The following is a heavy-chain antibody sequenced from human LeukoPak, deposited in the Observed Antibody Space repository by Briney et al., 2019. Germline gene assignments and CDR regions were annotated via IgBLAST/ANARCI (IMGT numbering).Heavy chain of an antibody. V-gene: IGHV4-59*08. CDR3: ARHSTVVTSHFYY. CDR2: IYYSGST. D-gene: IGHD4-23*01. J-gene: IGHJ4*02. Sequence: PSETLSLTCTVSGGSISSYNWSWIRQPPGKGLEWIGYIYYSGSTNYNPSLKSRVTISVDTSKNQFSLKLSSVTAADTAVYYCARHSTVVTSHFYYWGQGTLVTVSS. CDR1: GGSISSYN.